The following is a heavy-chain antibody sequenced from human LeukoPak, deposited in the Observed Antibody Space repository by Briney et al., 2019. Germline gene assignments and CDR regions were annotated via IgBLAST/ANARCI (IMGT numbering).Heavy chain of an antibody. Sequence: GGSLRLSCAASGFTFSNYWMHWVRQAPGKGLVWVSRIHSDGSSTTYADSVKGRSTISRDNAKSTLYLQMNSLRAEDTAVYYCAKGGSKAPDYWGQGTLVTVSS. CDR1: GFTFSNYW. CDR2: IHSDGSST. CDR3: AKGGSKAPDY. J-gene: IGHJ4*02. V-gene: IGHV3-74*01. D-gene: IGHD4-11*01.